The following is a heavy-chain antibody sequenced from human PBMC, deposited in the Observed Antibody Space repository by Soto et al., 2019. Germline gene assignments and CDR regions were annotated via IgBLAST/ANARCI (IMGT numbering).Heavy chain of an antibody. D-gene: IGHD6-19*01. CDR3: ATLGRIAVAGPLFDY. V-gene: IGHV1-18*01. CDR1: GYTFTSYG. J-gene: IGHJ4*02. Sequence: QVQLVQSGAEVKKPGASVKVSCKASGYTFTSYGISWVRQAPGQGLEWMGWISAYNGNTNYAQKLQGRVTMTTDTSXITAHVGLRSLRSDATAVYYCATLGRIAVAGPLFDYWGQGTLVTVSS. CDR2: ISAYNGNT.